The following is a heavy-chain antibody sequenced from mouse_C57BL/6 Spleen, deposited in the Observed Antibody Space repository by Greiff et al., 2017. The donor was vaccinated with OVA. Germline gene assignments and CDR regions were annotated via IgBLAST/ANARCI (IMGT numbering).Heavy chain of an antibody. CDR2: IYPGDGDT. CDR1: GYAFSSSW. V-gene: IGHV1-82*01. D-gene: IGHD2-2*01. J-gene: IGHJ4*01. CDR3: AGYYYAMDY. Sequence: VMLVESGPELVKPGASVKISCKASGYAFSSSWMNWVKQRPGKGLEWIGRIYPGDGDTNYNGKFKGKATLTADKSSSTAYMQLSSLTSEDSAVYFCAGYYYAMDYWGQGTSVTVSS.